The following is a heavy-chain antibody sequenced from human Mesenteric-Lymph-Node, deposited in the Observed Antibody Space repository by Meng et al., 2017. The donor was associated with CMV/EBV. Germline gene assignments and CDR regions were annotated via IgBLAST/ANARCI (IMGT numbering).Heavy chain of an antibody. D-gene: IGHD1-26*01. J-gene: IGHJ4*02. CDR2: IYSGGAT. CDR3: ARDEVGAIPQFDY. V-gene: IGHV3-53*01. Sequence: GESLKISCAASGFNVTYNYMAWVRQAPGKRLEWVSLIYSGGATYYADSVKGRFTISRDNAKNSLYLQMNSLRAEDTALYYCARDEVGAIPQFDYWGQGTLVTVSS. CDR1: GFNVTYNY.